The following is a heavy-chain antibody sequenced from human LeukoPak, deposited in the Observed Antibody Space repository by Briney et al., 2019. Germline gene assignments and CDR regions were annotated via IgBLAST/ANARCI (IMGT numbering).Heavy chain of an antibody. J-gene: IGHJ4*02. CDR2: IRSDGSDK. Sequence: GGSLRLSCAASGSTFSSYGMHWVRQAPGKGLECVAFIRSDGSDKFYADSVKGRFTISRDNSKNTLYLQMNSLRAEDTAVYYCSIRPLSEVSYWGQGTLVTVSS. CDR3: SIRPLSEVSY. CDR1: GSTFSSYG. V-gene: IGHV3-30*02.